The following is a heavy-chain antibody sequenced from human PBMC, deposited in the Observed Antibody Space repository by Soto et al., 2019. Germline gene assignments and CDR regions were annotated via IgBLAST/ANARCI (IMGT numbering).Heavy chain of an antibody. V-gene: IGHV4-59*01. CDR2: IYHSGTI. J-gene: IGHJ4*02. CDR1: GGSISCYY. Sequence: PSETLSLTCTVSGGSISCYYWSWIRQPPGQGLEWIGYIYHSGTIRYNPSLESRVTISVDTSKNQFSLKLASVTAADTAVYYCARTQMATLYFDYWGQGTLVTVSS. D-gene: IGHD5-12*01. CDR3: ARTQMATLYFDY.